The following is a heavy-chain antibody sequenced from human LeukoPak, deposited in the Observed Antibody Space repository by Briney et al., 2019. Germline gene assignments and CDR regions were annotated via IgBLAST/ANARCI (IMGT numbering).Heavy chain of an antibody. CDR1: GGSFSGYY. Sequence: SETLSLACAVYGGSFSGYYWSWIRQPPGKGLEWIGEINHSGSTNYNPSLKSRVTISVDTSKNQFSPKLSSVTAADTAVYYCARNLRYFDWLLPYYFDYWGQGTLVTVSS. CDR3: ARNLRYFDWLLPYYFDY. V-gene: IGHV4-34*01. D-gene: IGHD3-9*01. CDR2: INHSGST. J-gene: IGHJ4*02.